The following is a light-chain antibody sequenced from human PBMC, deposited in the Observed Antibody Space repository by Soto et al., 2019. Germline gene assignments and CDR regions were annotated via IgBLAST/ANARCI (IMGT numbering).Light chain of an antibody. V-gene: IGKV3-15*01. CDR3: QQYHFWWT. J-gene: IGKJ1*01. CDR2: DAS. Sequence: EIVMTQSPATLSMSPGERATLSCRASQSVSSNLAWYQQKSGQAPRLLIYDASTRATGIPARFSGSGSETEFTLTISSLQSEDSAVYYCQQYHFWWTFGLGTRVEIK. CDR1: QSVSSN.